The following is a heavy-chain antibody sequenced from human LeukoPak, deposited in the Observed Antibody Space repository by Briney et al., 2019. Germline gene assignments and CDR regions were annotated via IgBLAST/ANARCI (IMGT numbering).Heavy chain of an antibody. CDR2: ISGSGDNT. J-gene: IGHJ3*02. D-gene: IGHD4/OR15-4a*01. CDR3: ARRLTSGAFDI. Sequence: PGGSLRLSCAASGFTFSSYTTNWVRQAPGKGLEWVSGISGSGDNTYYADSVKGRFTISRDNSKNTLYLQMNSLRAEDTAVYYCARRLTSGAFDIWGQGTMVTVSS. CDR1: GFTFSSYT. V-gene: IGHV3-23*01.